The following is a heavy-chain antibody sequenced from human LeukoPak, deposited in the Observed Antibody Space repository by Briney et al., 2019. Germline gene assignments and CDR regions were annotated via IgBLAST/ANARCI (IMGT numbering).Heavy chain of an antibody. V-gene: IGHV3-23*01. J-gene: IGHJ3*02. CDR2: ISGSGGST. Sequence: GGSLRLSCAASGFTFSTYVMSWVRQAPGKGLEWVSAISGSGGSTYYADSVKGRFTISRDNSKNTLYLQMNSLRAEDTAVYYCAKDPITTVAGTDAFDIWGQGTMVTVSS. CDR1: GFTFSTYV. CDR3: AKDPITTVAGTDAFDI. D-gene: IGHD6-19*01.